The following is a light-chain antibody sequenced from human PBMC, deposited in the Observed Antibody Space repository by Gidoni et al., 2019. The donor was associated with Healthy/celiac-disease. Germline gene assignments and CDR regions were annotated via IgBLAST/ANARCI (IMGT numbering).Light chain of an antibody. CDR2: EFS. CDR3: CSYAGSNYV. J-gene: IGLJ1*01. Sequence: SALPQPASVSGSPGQSITISCTGTSSDVGSYNLVTWYQQHPGKAPKLMIYEFSKRPSGVSNRFSGSKSGNTASLTISGLQAEDEADYYCCSYAGSNYVFGTGTKVTVX. V-gene: IGLV2-23*02. CDR1: SSDVGSYNL.